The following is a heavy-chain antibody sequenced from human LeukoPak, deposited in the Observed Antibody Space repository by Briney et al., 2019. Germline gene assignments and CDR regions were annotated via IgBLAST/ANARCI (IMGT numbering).Heavy chain of an antibody. CDR2: ISYDGSNK. CDR3: AKDRGSSSPWHLDY. V-gene: IGHV3-30*18. CDR1: GFTFSSYG. D-gene: IGHD6-13*01. J-gene: IGHJ4*02. Sequence: GRSLRLSCAASGFTFSSYGMHWVRQAPGKGLEWVAVISYDGSNKYYADSVKGRFTISRDNSKNTLYLQMNSLRAEDTAVYYCAKDRGSSSPWHLDYWGQGTLVTVSS.